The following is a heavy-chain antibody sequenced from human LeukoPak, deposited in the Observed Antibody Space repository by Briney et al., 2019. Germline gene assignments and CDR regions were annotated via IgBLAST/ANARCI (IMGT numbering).Heavy chain of an antibody. CDR3: VRDNGPEQLALDL. D-gene: IGHD6-6*01. CDR1: GFTFSNLG. CDR2: IWFDGSDK. V-gene: IGHV3-33*01. Sequence: GGSLRLSCAASGFTFSNLGMHWVRQAPGKGLEWVALIWFDGSDKKYADSVKGRFTISRDNSKNTLFLQMNSLRVEDTAVYYCVRDNGPEQLALDLWGQGTLVTVSS. J-gene: IGHJ5*02.